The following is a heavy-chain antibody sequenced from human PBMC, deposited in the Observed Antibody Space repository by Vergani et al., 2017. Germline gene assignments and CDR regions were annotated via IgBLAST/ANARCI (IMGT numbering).Heavy chain of an antibody. Sequence: EVQLVESGGGLVKPGGSLRLSCAASGFTFSSYSMNWVGQAPGKGLEWVSSISSSSSYIYYADSVKGRFTISRDNAKNSLYLQMNSLRAEDTAVYYCARDPSKYCSGGSCYGQYNWFDPWGQGTLVTVSS. V-gene: IGHV3-21*01. J-gene: IGHJ5*02. CDR3: ARDPSKYCSGGSCYGQYNWFDP. CDR1: GFTFSSYS. D-gene: IGHD2-15*01. CDR2: ISSSSSYI.